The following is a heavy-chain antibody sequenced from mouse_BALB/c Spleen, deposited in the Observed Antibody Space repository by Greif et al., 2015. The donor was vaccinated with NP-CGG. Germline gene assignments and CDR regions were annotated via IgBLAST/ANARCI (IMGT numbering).Heavy chain of an antibody. CDR1: GFNIKDTL. CDR2: IDPANGYT. D-gene: IGHD1-1*01. CDR3: APYYYGRSYFAH. J-gene: IGHJ3*01. Sequence: VQLQQSGAELVKPGASVKLSCTASGFNIKDTLMHWVKQRPEQGLEWIGRIDPANGYTKYDPKFQGKATITADTSSNTASLQLSSLTSEDTAVYYCAPYYYGRSYFAHWGQGTLVTVSA. V-gene: IGHV14-3*02.